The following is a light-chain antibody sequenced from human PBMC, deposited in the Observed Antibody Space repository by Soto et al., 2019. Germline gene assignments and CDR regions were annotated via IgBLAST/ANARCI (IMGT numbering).Light chain of an antibody. CDR3: SSYTSSSPYV. CDR1: SSDVGGYNY. J-gene: IGLJ1*01. V-gene: IGLV2-14*01. Sequence: QSVLTQPASVSGSPGQSITISCTGTSSDVGGYNYVSWYQQHPGKAPKLMIYDVSNRPSGVSNRFSGSKSGNTASLTISGLQAEDEADYYCSSYTSSSPYVFGNGTKVTV. CDR2: DVS.